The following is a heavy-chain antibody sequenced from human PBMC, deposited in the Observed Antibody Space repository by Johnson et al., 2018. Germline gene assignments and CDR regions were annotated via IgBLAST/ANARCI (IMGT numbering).Heavy chain of an antibody. CDR1: GFTFSDYF. CDR3: AREDDSSGDSDY. CDR2: ITHSGSAV. V-gene: IGHV3-11*01. D-gene: IGHD3-22*01. J-gene: IGHJ4*02. Sequence: QEQLVESGGGLVRPGGSLRLSCAASGFTFSDYFMSWIRQAPGKGLECLSYITHSGSAVYYADSVKGRFTISRDNAKNSLYLQMNSLRAEDTAVYYCAREDDSSGDSDYWGQGTLVTVSS.